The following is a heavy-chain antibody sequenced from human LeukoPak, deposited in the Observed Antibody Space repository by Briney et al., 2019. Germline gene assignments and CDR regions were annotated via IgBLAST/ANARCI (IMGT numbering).Heavy chain of an antibody. CDR2: ISGNGGST. CDR1: GFTFSSYA. V-gene: IGHV3-23*01. J-gene: IGHJ4*02. CDR3: AKAPLVGIAAAGGAFFY. D-gene: IGHD6-13*01. Sequence: GGSLSLSCAASGFTFSSYAMSWVRQAPGKGLEWVSAISGNGGSTYYADSVKGRFSISRDNSKNTLYLQMNSLRAEDTALYYCAKAPLVGIAAAGGAFFYWGQGTLVTVSS.